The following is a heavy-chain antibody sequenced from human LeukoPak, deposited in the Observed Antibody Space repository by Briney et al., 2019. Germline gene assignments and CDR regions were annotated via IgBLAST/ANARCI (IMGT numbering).Heavy chain of an antibody. CDR1: GFTFSSYA. J-gene: IGHJ4*02. CDR3: AKVYYDFWSGYYRPPFDY. V-gene: IGHV3-23*01. Sequence: GSLRLSCAASGFTFSSYAMSWVRQAPGKGLEGVSTISGSGGNTYNADSVKGRFTISRDNSKNTLYLLMNSLRAEDTAVYYCAKVYYDFWSGYYRPPFDYWGQGTLVTVSS. CDR2: ISGSGGNT. D-gene: IGHD3-3*01.